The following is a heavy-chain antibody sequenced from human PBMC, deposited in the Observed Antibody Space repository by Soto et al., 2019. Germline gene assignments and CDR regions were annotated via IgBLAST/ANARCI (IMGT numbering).Heavy chain of an antibody. J-gene: IGHJ6*02. V-gene: IGHV4-38-2*01. CDR2: IYHSGST. Sequence: ETLSLTCAVSGYSISSGYYWGWIRQPPGKGLEWIGSIYHSGSTYYNPSLKSRVTISVDTSKNQFSLKLSSVTAADTAVYYCARGADSGGYYYYYGMDVWGQGTTVTVSS. CDR3: ARGADSGGYYYYYGMDV. D-gene: IGHD1-26*01. CDR1: GYSISSGYY.